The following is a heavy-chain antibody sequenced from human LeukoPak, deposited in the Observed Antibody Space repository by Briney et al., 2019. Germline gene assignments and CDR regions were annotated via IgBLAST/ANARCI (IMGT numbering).Heavy chain of an antibody. CDR3: ARQALWFFDH. D-gene: IGHD2-21*01. CDR1: GGSISSNSNY. Sequence: KSSETLSLTCTVSGGSISSNSNYWAWIRQPPGRGLEWIGSVSYGGSTYYSPSLESRVTMSVDTSKNQFSLKLSSVTAADTAVYYCARQALWFFDHWGQGTLVTVSS. CDR2: VSYGGST. V-gene: IGHV4-39*01. J-gene: IGHJ4*02.